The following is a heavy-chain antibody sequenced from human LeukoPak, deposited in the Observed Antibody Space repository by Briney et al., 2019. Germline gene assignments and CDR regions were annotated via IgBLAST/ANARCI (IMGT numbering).Heavy chain of an antibody. V-gene: IGHV1-69*05. D-gene: IGHD2-2*01. CDR1: VGTFSSYA. CDR3: AREERGCSSTSCYPDAFDI. Sequence: SVKVSCMASVGTFSSYAISGVRQAPGEGLGWVGGIFPIFGTANYAQKFQGRVTITTDESTSTAYMELSSLRSEDTAVYYWAREERGCSSTSCYPDAFDIWGQGTMVTVSS. J-gene: IGHJ3*02. CDR2: IFPIFGTA.